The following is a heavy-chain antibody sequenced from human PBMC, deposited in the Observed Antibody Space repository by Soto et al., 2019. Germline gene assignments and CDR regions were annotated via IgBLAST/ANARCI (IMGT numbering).Heavy chain of an antibody. V-gene: IGHV5-10-1*01. CDR3: ALPSSGYFSDAFDI. CDR2: IDPSDSYT. CDR1: GYSFTSYW. Sequence: GESLKISCQGSGYSFTSYWISWVRQMPGKGLEWMGRIDPSDSYTNYSPSFQGHVTISADKSISTAYLQWSSLKASDTAMYYCALPSSGYFSDAFDIWGQGTMVTVSS. J-gene: IGHJ3*02. D-gene: IGHD3-22*01.